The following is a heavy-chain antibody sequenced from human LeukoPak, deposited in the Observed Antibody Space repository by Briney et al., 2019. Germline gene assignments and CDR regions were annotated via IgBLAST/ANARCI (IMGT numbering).Heavy chain of an antibody. CDR3: VTVGYCSSTSCYTDFDY. Sequence: PGGSLRLSCAASGFTFSSYAMNWVRQAPGKGLEWVSSISDSSTHIYYADSVKGRFTISRDNAKNSLYLQLNSLRAEDTAVYYCVTVGYCSSTSCYTDFDYWGQGTLVTVSS. V-gene: IGHV3-21*01. CDR1: GFTFSSYA. CDR2: ISDSSTHI. D-gene: IGHD2-2*02. J-gene: IGHJ4*02.